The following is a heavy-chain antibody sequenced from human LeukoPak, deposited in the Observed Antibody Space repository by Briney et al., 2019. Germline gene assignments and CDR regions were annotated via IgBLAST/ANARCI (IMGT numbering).Heavy chain of an antibody. J-gene: IGHJ4*02. Sequence: SETLSLTCTVSGGSISSSPYYWGWVRQPPGKGLEWIGSIYYSGNTYYNPSLKSRLTISVDTSKNQFSLKLSSVTAADTAVYYCARGLQEMATFKGFNYWGQGTRVSVSS. CDR1: GGSISSSPYY. CDR3: ARGLQEMATFKGFNY. V-gene: IGHV4-39*01. CDR2: IYYSGNT. D-gene: IGHD5-24*01.